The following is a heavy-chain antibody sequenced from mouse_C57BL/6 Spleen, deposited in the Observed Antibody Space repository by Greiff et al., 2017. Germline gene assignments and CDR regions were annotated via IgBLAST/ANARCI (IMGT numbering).Heavy chain of an antibody. J-gene: IGHJ3*01. CDR1: GYTFTSYW. CDR2: IDPSDSYT. Sequence: QVQLQQPGAELVKPGASVKLSCKASGYTFTSYWMQWVKQRPGQGLEWIGEIDPSDSYTNYNQKFKGKATLTVDTSASTAYMQRSRLTSEDSAVYYCARLLHGAYWGQGTLVTVSA. CDR3: ARLLHGAY. V-gene: IGHV1-50*01. D-gene: IGHD1-1*01.